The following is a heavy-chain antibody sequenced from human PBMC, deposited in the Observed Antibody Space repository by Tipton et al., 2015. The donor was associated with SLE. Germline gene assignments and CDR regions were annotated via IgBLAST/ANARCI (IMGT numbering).Heavy chain of an antibody. J-gene: IGHJ4*02. V-gene: IGHV4-59*08. D-gene: IGHD7-27*01. CDR2: ISDGGGT. Sequence: TLSLTCTVSGGSISSSDHWIWIRQPPGKGLEWLGYISDGGGTNYNPSLKSRVTISVDPAKNQFSLKLTSVTAPDTAVYYCARHKLGAPYYFDYWGQGTLVTVSS. CDR3: ARHKLGAPYYFDY. CDR1: GGSISSSDH.